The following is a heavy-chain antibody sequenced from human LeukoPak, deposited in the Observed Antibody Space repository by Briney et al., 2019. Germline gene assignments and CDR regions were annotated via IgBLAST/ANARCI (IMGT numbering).Heavy chain of an antibody. V-gene: IGHV5-51*01. CDR3: ARDKYCTSRSCYFDY. Sequence: GESLKISCKGSGYSFTNYWIGWVRQMPGKGLEWMGIINPGDSEIRYSPSFQGQVTMSADKSISTAYQQWSSLKASDTAIYYCARDKYCTSRSCYFDYWGQGTPVTVSS. CDR2: INPGDSEI. D-gene: IGHD2-2*01. J-gene: IGHJ4*02. CDR1: GYSFTNYW.